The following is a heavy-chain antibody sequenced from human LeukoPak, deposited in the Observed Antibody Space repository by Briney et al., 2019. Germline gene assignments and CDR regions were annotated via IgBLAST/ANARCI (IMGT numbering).Heavy chain of an antibody. Sequence: PSETLSLTCAVYGGSFSGYYWSWIRQPPGKGLEWIGEINHSGSTNYNPSLKSRVTISVDTSKNQFSLKLSSVTAADTAVYYCARGPGSQRWLLFDYWGQGTLVAVSS. V-gene: IGHV4-34*01. J-gene: IGHJ4*02. D-gene: IGHD6-19*01. CDR2: INHSGST. CDR1: GGSFSGYY. CDR3: ARGPGSQRWLLFDY.